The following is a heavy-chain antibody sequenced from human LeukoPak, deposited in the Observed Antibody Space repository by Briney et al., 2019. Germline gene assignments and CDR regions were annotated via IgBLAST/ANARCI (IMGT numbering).Heavy chain of an antibody. CDR2: ISSSGNT. J-gene: IGHJ4*02. Sequence: SETLSLTCTVSGGSVSSGSYYWGWIRQPPGKGLEWIGGISSSGNTYYNPSLKSRITISIDTSKNHFSLKLSSVSAADTAVYYCARLGAGPTYYDFWSGYSSFYFDYWGQGTLVTVSS. CDR1: GGSVSSGSYY. D-gene: IGHD3-3*01. V-gene: IGHV4-39*02. CDR3: ARLGAGPTYYDFWSGYSSFYFDY.